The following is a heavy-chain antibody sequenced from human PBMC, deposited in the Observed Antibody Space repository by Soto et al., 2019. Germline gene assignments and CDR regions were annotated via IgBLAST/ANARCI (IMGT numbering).Heavy chain of an antibody. CDR2: IYYSGST. CDR1: GGSISSSSYY. Sequence: SETLSLTCTVSGGSISSSSYYWGWIRQPPGKGLEWIGSIYYSGSTYYNPSLKSRVTISVDTSKNQFSLKLSSVTAADTAVYYCARPLSSSWYPTWFDPWGQGTLVTVSS. J-gene: IGHJ5*02. D-gene: IGHD6-13*01. CDR3: ARPLSSSWYPTWFDP. V-gene: IGHV4-39*01.